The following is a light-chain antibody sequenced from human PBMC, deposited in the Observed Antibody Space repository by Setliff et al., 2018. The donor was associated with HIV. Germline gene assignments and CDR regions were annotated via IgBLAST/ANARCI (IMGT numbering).Light chain of an antibody. V-gene: IGLV1-36*01. CDR2: YDD. J-gene: IGLJ2*01. CDR3: AAWDNRLNGPV. Sequence: QSVLTQPPSVSEAPGQRVTISCSGSSSNIGNNAVTWYQQLPGKSPKLLIFYDDLLPSGVSDRFPASKSGTSASLAISGLQSEDEADYYCAAWDNRLNGPVFGGGTKVTVL. CDR1: SSNIGNNA.